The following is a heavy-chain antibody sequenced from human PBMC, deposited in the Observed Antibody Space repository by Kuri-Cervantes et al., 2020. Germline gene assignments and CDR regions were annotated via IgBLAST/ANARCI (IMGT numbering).Heavy chain of an antibody. J-gene: IGHJ4*02. D-gene: IGHD6-13*01. V-gene: IGHV3-23*01. Sequence: GESPKISCAASGFTFSSYAMSWVRQAPGKGLEWVSAISGSGGSTYYADSVKGRITISRDNSKNTLYLQMNSLRAEDTAGYYCARVKQLVNYFYFDYWGQGTLVTDSS. CDR1: GFTFSSYA. CDR2: ISGSGGST. CDR3: ARVKQLVNYFYFDY.